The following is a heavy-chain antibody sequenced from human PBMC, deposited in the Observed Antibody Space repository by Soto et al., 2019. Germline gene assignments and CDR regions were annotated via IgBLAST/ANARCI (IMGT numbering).Heavy chain of an antibody. V-gene: IGHV1-69*01. CDR3: ARVVVVTSPYYYYGMDV. Sequence: QVQLVQSGAEVKKPGSSVKVSCKASGGTFSSYAISWVRQAPGQGLEWMGGIIPIFGTANYAQKFQGRVTITADESTRTAYMELSSLRSEDTAVYYCARVVVVTSPYYYYGMDVWGQGTTVTVSS. J-gene: IGHJ6*02. CDR2: IIPIFGTA. CDR1: GGTFSSYA. D-gene: IGHD2-21*02.